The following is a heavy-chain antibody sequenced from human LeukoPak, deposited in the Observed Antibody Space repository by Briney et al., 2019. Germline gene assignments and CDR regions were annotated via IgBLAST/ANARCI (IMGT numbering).Heavy chain of an antibody. CDR1: GGSISSYY. CDR3: ARDRGTMVRRDHGVDY. Sequence: SETLSLTCTVSGGSISSYYWSWIRQPPGKGLEWIGYIYYSGSTNYNPSLKSRVTISVDTSKNQFSLKLSSVTAADTAVYYCARDRGTMVRRDHGVDYWGQGTLVTVSS. CDR2: IYYSGST. V-gene: IGHV4-59*01. D-gene: IGHD3-10*01. J-gene: IGHJ4*02.